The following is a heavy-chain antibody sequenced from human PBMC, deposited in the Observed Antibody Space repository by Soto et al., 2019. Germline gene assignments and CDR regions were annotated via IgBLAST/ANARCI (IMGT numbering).Heavy chain of an antibody. J-gene: IGHJ6*03. CDR1: EFTCSGRS. D-gene: IGHD3-10*01. V-gene: IGHV3-74*01. Sequence: EVQLVESGGGLVQPGGSLRLSCAASEFTCSGRSVYWVRQAPGKGLGWVSGIDKVGTESAYADSVKGRFTGSRDNANNTVYVQMNSLIVEATAVYYCARGWFGPDVWGKGTTVTVSS. CDR3: ARGWFGPDV. CDR2: IDKVGTES.